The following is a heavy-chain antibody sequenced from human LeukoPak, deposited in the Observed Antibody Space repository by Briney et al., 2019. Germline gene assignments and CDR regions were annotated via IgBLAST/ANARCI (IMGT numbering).Heavy chain of an antibody. CDR3: ARGGAVVMVAATGDFDY. CDR2: ISYDGSNK. Sequence: GGSLRLSCAASGFTFSSYAMHWVRQAPGKGLEWVAVISYDGSNKYYADSVKGRFTISRDNSKNTLYLQMNSLRAEDTAVYYCARGGAVVMVAATGDFDYWGQGTLVTVSS. D-gene: IGHD2-15*01. CDR1: GFTFSSYA. J-gene: IGHJ4*02. V-gene: IGHV3-30-3*01.